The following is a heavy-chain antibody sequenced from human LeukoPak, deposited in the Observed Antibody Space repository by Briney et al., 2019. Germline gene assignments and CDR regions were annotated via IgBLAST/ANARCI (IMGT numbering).Heavy chain of an antibody. CDR2: ISAYNGNT. J-gene: IGHJ6*03. Sequence: ASVKVSCKASGYTFNSYGISWVRQAPGQGLEWMGWISAYNGNTNHAQKFQGRVTMTTDTSTSAAYMDLRSLRFDDTAVYYCAHSSYYLSGAYYYMDVWGKGTTVTVSS. D-gene: IGHD1-26*01. CDR3: AHSSYYLSGAYYYMDV. CDR1: GYTFNSYG. V-gene: IGHV1-18*01.